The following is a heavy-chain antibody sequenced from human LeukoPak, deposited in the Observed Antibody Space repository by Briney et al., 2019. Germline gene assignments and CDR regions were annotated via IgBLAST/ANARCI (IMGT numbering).Heavy chain of an antibody. CDR1: GFTFNSYG. Sequence: GGSLRLSCAASGFTFNSYGMHWVRQAPGKGLEWVAFIRYGGNNKYYAGSVQGRFTISRDNSKNTLYLQMNSLRAEDTAVYYCARDRDYHYFDYWGQGTLVTVSS. V-gene: IGHV3-30*02. CDR2: IRYGGNNK. J-gene: IGHJ4*02. CDR3: ARDRDYHYFDY. D-gene: IGHD4-17*01.